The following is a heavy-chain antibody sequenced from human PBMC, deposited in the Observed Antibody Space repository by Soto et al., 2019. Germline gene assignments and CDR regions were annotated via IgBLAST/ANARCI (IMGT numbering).Heavy chain of an antibody. CDR1: GFTFRSYA. V-gene: IGHV3-30-3*01. Sequence: GGSLRLSCEASGFTFRSYAMHWVRQAPGKGLEWVASTSYDENNRYYTDSVKGRFTISRDNSKNTLYLQMDSLRAEDMAVYYCARMVYDSSGYYYVGTEYYYGMDVWGQGTTVTVSS. J-gene: IGHJ6*02. CDR2: TSYDENNR. CDR3: ARMVYDSSGYYYVGTEYYYGMDV. D-gene: IGHD3-22*01.